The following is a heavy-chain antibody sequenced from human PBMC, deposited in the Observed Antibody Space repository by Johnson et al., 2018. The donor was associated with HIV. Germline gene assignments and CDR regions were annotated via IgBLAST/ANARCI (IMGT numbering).Heavy chain of an antibody. CDR1: GFTFSSYG. CDR2: IKQDGSEK. CDR3: AKARGYNYFIDAFDG. D-gene: IGHD5-18*01. J-gene: IGHJ3*01. Sequence: VQLVESGGGVVQPGGSLRLSCAASGFTFSSYGMHWVRQAPGKGLEWVANIKQDGSEKYYVDSVKGRFTISRDSSKNTLYLQMNSLRAEDMAVYYCAKARGYNYFIDAFDGWGQGTLVTVSS. V-gene: IGHV3-7*02.